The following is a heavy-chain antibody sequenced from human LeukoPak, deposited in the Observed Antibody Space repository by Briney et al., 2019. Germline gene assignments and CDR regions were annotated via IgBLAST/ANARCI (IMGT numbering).Heavy chain of an antibody. Sequence: TGGPLRLSCAASGFTFSSYWMSWVRQAPEKGLEWVANINQDGSEKYYVDSVKGRFTISRDNAKNSLYLQMNSLRAEDTAVYYCARDVATISNWFDPWGQGTLVTVSS. CDR3: ARDVATISNWFDP. J-gene: IGHJ5*02. CDR1: GFTFSSYW. V-gene: IGHV3-7*01. CDR2: INQDGSEK. D-gene: IGHD5-24*01.